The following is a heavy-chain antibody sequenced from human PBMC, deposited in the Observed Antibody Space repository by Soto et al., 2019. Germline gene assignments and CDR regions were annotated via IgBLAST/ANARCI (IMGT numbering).Heavy chain of an antibody. CDR2: IIPILGIA. CDR3: ARSFRFGEEATLGWFDP. Sequence: QVQLVQSGAEVKKPGSSVKVSCKASGGTFSSYTISWVRQAPGQGLEWMGRIIPILGIANYAQKFQGRVTITAXXSXSXXYMELSSLRSEDTAVYYCARSFRFGEEATLGWFDPWGQGTLVTVSS. V-gene: IGHV1-69*02. D-gene: IGHD3-10*01. CDR1: GGTFSSYT. J-gene: IGHJ5*02.